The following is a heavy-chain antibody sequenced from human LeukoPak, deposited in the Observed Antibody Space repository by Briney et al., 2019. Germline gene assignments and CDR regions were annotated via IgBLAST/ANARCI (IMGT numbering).Heavy chain of an antibody. V-gene: IGHV1-46*01. CDR3: ARTSHRGADAFDI. D-gene: IGHD3-10*01. Sequence: ASVKVSCKASGYTFTSYYMHWVRQAPGQGLEWMGIINPSGGSTSYAQKFQGRVTMTRDMSTSTVYMELRSLRSDDTAAYYCARTSHRGADAFDIWGQGTLVTVSS. J-gene: IGHJ3*02. CDR2: INPSGGST. CDR1: GYTFTSYY.